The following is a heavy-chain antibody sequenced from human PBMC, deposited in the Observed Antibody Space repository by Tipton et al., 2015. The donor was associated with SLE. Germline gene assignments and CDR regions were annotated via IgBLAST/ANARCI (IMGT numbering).Heavy chain of an antibody. CDR2: MFYSGNT. Sequence: TLSLTCTVSGGSITSYYWSWIRQPPGKGLEWIGSMFYSGNTNYSPSVNPSLKSRVTTSEDKSKNQFSLKLSSVTVADTAVYYCAKDYNHDNADYNWGQGTLVIVSS. CDR3: AKDYNHDNADYN. CDR1: GGSITSYY. D-gene: IGHD4-17*01. J-gene: IGHJ4*02. V-gene: IGHV4-59*12.